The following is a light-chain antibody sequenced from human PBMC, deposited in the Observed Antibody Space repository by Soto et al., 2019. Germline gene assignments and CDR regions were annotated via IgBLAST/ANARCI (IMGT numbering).Light chain of an antibody. V-gene: IGLV1-40*01. CDR1: NSNIGAGYD. J-gene: IGLJ1*01. Sequence: QSVLTQPPSVSGAPGQRVTISCTGSNSNIGAGYDVHWYQQLPGTPPKLLIFGNTKRPSGVPDRFSGSKSATSASLAITGLQAEDEADYYCCSYAGSSTPYVFGTGTKVTVL. CDR3: CSYAGSSTPYV. CDR2: GNT.